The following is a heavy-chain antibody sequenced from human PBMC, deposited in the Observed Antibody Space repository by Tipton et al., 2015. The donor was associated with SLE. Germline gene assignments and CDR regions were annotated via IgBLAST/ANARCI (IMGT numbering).Heavy chain of an antibody. CDR1: GGSISSSSYY. CDR3: ARDNGDYHYYYYYMDV. V-gene: IGHV4-39*07. Sequence: TLSLTCTVSGGSISSSSYYWGWIRQPPGKGLEWIGSIYYSGSTNYNPSLKSRGTISVDTSKNQFSLKLSSVTAADTAVYYCARDNGDYHYYYYYMDVWGKGTTVTVSS. J-gene: IGHJ6*03. D-gene: IGHD4-17*01. CDR2: IYYSGST.